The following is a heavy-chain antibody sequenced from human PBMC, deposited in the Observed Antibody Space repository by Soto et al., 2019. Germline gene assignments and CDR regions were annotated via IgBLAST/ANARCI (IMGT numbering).Heavy chain of an antibody. J-gene: IGHJ4*02. CDR2: IYFTGTT. V-gene: IGHV4-38-2*01. CDR1: WYAISSGFY. D-gene: IGHD3-10*01. CDR3: ARVRRIGMSGSPGDS. Sequence: PSETLSLTCDVSWYAISSGFYWAWIRQPPGKRLEWSGNIYFTGTTSYNPSLKTRVTMSVDTSKNQFSLRLSSVTAADTAVFYCARVRRIGMSGSPGDSWGQGTQVTVSS.